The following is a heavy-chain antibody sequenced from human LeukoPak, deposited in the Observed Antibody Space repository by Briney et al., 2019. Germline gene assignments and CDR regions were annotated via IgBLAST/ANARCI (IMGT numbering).Heavy chain of an antibody. V-gene: IGHV3-66*01. J-gene: IGHJ4*02. D-gene: IGHD5-24*01. CDR2: IYIDGNT. Sequence: TGGSPRLSCAVSGFTVSGYHMTWVRQAPGKGLQWVSTIYIDGNTFYADSVKGRFTISRDNSKNTLYFQMNNLRVEDTAVYYCATGRDAYKSGCWGQGTLVTVSS. CDR1: GFTVSGYH. CDR3: ATGRDAYKSGC.